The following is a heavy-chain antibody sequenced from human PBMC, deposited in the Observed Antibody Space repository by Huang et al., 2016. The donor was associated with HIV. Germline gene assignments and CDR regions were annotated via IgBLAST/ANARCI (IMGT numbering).Heavy chain of an antibody. CDR2: IKPGGST. Sequence: QVRLEQWGQGLLKPSETLSLTCAVYVASFTPYYWSWVRQSPAKGLEWLGEIKPGGSTNYNTSLKSGVTMTVDTSKNQFYLKFRAMTAADAAIYYCARMPTPSYYDTWSLSPVEEDFFYYNLDVWGQGTPVSVSS. CDR1: VASFTPYY. V-gene: IGHV4-34*02. J-gene: IGHJ6*02. D-gene: IGHD3-3*01. CDR3: ARMPTPSYYDTWSLSPVEEDFFYYNLDV.